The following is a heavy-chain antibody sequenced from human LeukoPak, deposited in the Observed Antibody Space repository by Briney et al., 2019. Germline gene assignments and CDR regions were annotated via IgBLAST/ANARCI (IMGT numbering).Heavy chain of an antibody. CDR2: IYYSGST. D-gene: IGHD1-26*01. V-gene: IGHV4-59*01. Sequence: SETLSLTCIVSADSFTNYYWSWIRQPPGKGLEWIGYIYYSGSTNYNPSLKSRVTISVDTSKNQFSLKLSSVTAADTAVYYCARDKGGGAFDYWGQGTLVTVSS. CDR3: ARDKGGGAFDY. J-gene: IGHJ4*02. CDR1: ADSFTNYY.